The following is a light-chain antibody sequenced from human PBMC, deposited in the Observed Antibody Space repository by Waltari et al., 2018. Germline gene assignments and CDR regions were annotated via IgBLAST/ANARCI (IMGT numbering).Light chain of an antibody. Sequence: YVLTQPPSVSVAPGKPATLTWGGENIESKSVNWYQQKPGQAPVLVLFYDTDRPSGIPDRFSGSNSGNTATLTISWVEAGDEADYHCQVWDDTTNSGVFGGGTRLTVL. CDR1: NIESKS. J-gene: IGLJ3*02. CDR2: YDT. V-gene: IGLV3-21*04. CDR3: QVWDDTTNSGV.